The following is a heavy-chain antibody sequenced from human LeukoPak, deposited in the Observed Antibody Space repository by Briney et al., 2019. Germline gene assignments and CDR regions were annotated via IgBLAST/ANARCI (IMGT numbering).Heavy chain of an antibody. J-gene: IGHJ4*02. CDR1: GYSFTSYW. D-gene: IGHD3-10*01. CDR2: IYPGDSDT. CDR3: ARHSPGYYGSGSYYPPGAHFDY. V-gene: IGHV5-51*01. Sequence: GESLKISCKGSGYSFTSYWIGWVRQMPGKGLEWMGIIYPGDSDTRYSPSFQGQVTILADKSISTAYLQWSSLKASDTAMYYCARHSPGYYGSGSYYPPGAHFDYWGQGTLVTVSS.